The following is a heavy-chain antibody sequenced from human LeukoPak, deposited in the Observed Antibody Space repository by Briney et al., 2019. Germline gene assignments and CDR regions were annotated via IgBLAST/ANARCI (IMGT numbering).Heavy chain of an antibody. CDR2: INHSGST. D-gene: IGHD3-9*01. CDR3: ARARLRYFDWLPYIRENHFDY. CDR1: GGSFSGYY. J-gene: IGHJ4*02. Sequence: TSETLSLTCAVYGGSFSGYYWSWIRQPPGKGLEWIGEINHSGSTNYNPSLKSRVTISVDTSKNQFSLKLSSVTAADAAVYYCARARLRYFDWLPYIRENHFDYWGQGTLVTVSS. V-gene: IGHV4-34*01.